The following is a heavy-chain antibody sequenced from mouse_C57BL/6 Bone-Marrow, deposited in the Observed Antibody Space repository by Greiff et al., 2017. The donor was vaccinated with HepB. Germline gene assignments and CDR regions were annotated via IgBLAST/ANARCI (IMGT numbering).Heavy chain of an antibody. J-gene: IGHJ2*01. Sequence: QVQLQQSGAELARPGASVKLSCKASGYTFTSYGISWVKQSTGQGLEWIGEIYPRSGNTYYNEKFKGKATLTADKTSSTAYLELRSLTSEDSAVYFCARGYGSSSPYYVDYWGQGTTITVSS. V-gene: IGHV1-81*01. D-gene: IGHD1-1*01. CDR1: GYTFTSYG. CDR3: ARGYGSSSPYYVDY. CDR2: IYPRSGNT.